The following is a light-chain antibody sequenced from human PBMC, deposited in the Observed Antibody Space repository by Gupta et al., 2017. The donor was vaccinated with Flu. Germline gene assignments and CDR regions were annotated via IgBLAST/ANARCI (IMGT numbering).Light chain of an antibody. J-gene: IGKJ2*01. V-gene: IGKV1-27*01. CDR2: TAS. CDR1: HAISNS. Sequence: PSSLSSSGSDGVTTTCRASHAISNSLSWYQHKPEKAPQLLNYTASTLQSGVPCLFSGSGSGTDFTLTISSLQPEDVATYYYQNYGSVPYTFGQGTKLEIK. CDR3: QNYGSVPYT.